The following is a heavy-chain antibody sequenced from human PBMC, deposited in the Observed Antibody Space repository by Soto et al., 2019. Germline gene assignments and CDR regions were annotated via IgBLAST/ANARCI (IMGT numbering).Heavy chain of an antibody. CDR1: GDSMGSGDYY. D-gene: IGHD3-10*01. V-gene: IGHV4-30-4*01. J-gene: IGHJ5*02. CDR2: IYYIGTT. CDR3: SRGSTYYGFLT. Sequence: QVQLQESGSGLVKPSQTLSLTCTVSGDSMGSGDYYWTWIRQPPGKGLEWIRYIYYIGTTFYNPSLESRVNISIDTSKNHFSLRLTSVTAADTAVYYCSRGSTYYGFLTWGQGALVTVSS.